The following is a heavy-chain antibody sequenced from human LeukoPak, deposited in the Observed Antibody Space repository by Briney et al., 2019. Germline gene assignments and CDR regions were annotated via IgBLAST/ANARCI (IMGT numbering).Heavy chain of an antibody. V-gene: IGHV4-34*01. Sequence: SETLSLTCAVYGGSFSGCYWSWIRQPPGKGLEWIGEINHSGSTNYNPSLKSRVTISVDTSKNQFSLKLSSVTAADTAVYYCARAILIKAGGSSHGGNWFDPWGQGTLVTVSS. CDR1: GGSFSGCY. D-gene: IGHD6-6*01. CDR2: INHSGST. CDR3: ARAILIKAGGSSHGGNWFDP. J-gene: IGHJ5*02.